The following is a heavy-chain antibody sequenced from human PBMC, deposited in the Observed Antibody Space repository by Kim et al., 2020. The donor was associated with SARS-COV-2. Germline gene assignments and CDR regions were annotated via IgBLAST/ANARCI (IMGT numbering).Heavy chain of an antibody. Sequence: GGSLRLSCAASGFTFSDYYMSWIRQAPGKGLEWVSYISSSSSYTNYADSVKGRFTISRDNAKNSLYLQMNSLRAEDTAVYYCARDTYYYDSSGYYFFGGQGTLVTVSS. CDR1: GFTFSDYY. D-gene: IGHD3-22*01. J-gene: IGHJ4*02. CDR3: ARDTYYYDSSGYYFF. CDR2: ISSSSSYT. V-gene: IGHV3-11*05.